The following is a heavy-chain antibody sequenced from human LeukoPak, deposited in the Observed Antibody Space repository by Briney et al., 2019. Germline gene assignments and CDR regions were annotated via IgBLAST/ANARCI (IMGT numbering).Heavy chain of an antibody. CDR1: GGSISSSSYY. D-gene: IGHD2-15*01. J-gene: IGHJ5*02. CDR2: IYYSGST. CDR3: ARDRSSVYCSGGSCYVSGFDP. Sequence: SETLSLTCTVSGGSISSSSYYWGWIRQPPGKGLEWIGSIYYSGSTYYNPSLKSRVTISVDTSKNQFSLKLSSVTAADTAVYYCARDRSSVYCSGGSCYVSGFDPWGQGTLVTVSS. V-gene: IGHV4-39*07.